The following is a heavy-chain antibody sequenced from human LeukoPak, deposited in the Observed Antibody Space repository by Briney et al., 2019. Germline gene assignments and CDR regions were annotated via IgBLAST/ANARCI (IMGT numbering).Heavy chain of an antibody. CDR3: AKTGGDSVLYYYYMNV. D-gene: IGHD3-10*01. CDR2: IQYDGSNK. J-gene: IGHJ6*03. V-gene: IGHV3-30*02. Sequence: GGSLRLSCAASGFTLTSYGMHWVRQAPGKGLEWVAFIQYDGSNKNYADSVKGRFTISRDYSKNTLYLQMNSLRAEDTAVYYCAKTGGDSVLYYYYMNVWGKGTTVTVSS. CDR1: GFTLTSYG.